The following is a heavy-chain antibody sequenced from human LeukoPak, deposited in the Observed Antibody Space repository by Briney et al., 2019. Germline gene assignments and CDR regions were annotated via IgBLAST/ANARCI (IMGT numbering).Heavy chain of an antibody. Sequence: GGSLRLSCVASGFTFSSYSMNWVRQAPGKGLEWVSCISSSSSYIYYADSVKGRFTISRDNAKNSVYLQMNSLRAEDTAVYYCTRAVAAADFSPGYWGQGTLVTVSS. D-gene: IGHD6-13*01. CDR3: TRAVAAADFSPGY. J-gene: IGHJ4*02. CDR1: GFTFSSYS. V-gene: IGHV3-21*01. CDR2: ISSSSSYI.